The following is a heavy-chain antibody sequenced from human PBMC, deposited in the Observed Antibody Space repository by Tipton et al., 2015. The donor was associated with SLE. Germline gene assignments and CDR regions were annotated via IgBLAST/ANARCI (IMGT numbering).Heavy chain of an antibody. V-gene: IGHV6-1*01. CDR2: TYYRSKWYN. CDR1: GDSVSSNSAA. J-gene: IGHJ3*02. CDR3: ARDDGLEGATPWCAFDI. D-gene: IGHD1-26*01. Sequence: GLVKPSQTLSLTCAISGDSVSSNSAAWNWIRQSPSRGLEWLGRTYYRSKWYNDYAVSVKSRITINPDTSKNQFSLQLNSVTPEDTAVYYCARDDGLEGATPWCAFDIWDQGTMVTVSS.